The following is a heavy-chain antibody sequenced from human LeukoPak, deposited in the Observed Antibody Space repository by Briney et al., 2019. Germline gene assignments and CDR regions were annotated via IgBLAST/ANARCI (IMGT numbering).Heavy chain of an antibody. CDR1: GGTFSSYA. Sequence: ASVKVSCKASGGTFSSYAISWVRQAPGQGLEWMGGIIPIFGTANYAQKFQGRVTMTRDTSTSTVYMELSSLRSEDTAVYYCARAPVFGGNTGGWFDPWGQGTLVTVSS. CDR2: IIPIFGTA. J-gene: IGHJ5*02. CDR3: ARAPVFGGNTGGWFDP. D-gene: IGHD4-23*01. V-gene: IGHV1-69*05.